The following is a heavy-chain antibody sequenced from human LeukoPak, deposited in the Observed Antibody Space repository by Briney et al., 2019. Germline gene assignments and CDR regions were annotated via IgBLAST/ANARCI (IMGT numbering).Heavy chain of an antibody. J-gene: IGHJ1*01. CDR2: IKSDGST. D-gene: IGHD3-22*01. CDR1: GFTFSSYW. CDR3: ARAPSEIGGYYPEYFRH. Sequence: GGSLTLSCAASGFTFSSYWMHWVGQPPGKGLVWVSRIKSDGSTNYADSVKGRFTISRDNAKNTLSLQMNSLRAEDTGVYYCARAPSEIGGYYPEYFRHWGQGTLVTVSS. V-gene: IGHV3-74*01.